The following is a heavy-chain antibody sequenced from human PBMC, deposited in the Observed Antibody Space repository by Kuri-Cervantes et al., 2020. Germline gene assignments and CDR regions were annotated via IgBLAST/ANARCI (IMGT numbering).Heavy chain of an antibody. CDR3: ARNLNDYDSSGYQDTDVLDI. CDR1: GFTVSSNY. CDR2: ISSSSSYI. Sequence: GGSLRLSCAASGFTVSSNYMSWVRQAPGKGLEWVSSISSSSSYIYYADSVKGRFTISRDNAKNSLYLQMNSLRAEDTAMYYCARNLNDYDSSGYQDTDVLDIWGQGTMVTVSS. J-gene: IGHJ3*02. V-gene: IGHV3-21*01. D-gene: IGHD3-22*01.